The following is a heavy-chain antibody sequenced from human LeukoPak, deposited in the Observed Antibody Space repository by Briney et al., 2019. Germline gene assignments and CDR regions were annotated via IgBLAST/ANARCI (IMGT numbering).Heavy chain of an antibody. D-gene: IGHD2-15*01. V-gene: IGHV3-73*01. CDR1: GFTFSGSA. CDR2: IDKKDNLYAT. Sequence: GGSLRLSCVASGFTFSGSAVHWVRQSSGKGLEWVGHIDKKDNLYATAYAESVKGRFAISRDDSKDTAFLHMDSLKTEDTALYYCTRDRGTYNWFDPWGQGTLVTVSS. J-gene: IGHJ5*02. CDR3: TRDRGTYNWFDP.